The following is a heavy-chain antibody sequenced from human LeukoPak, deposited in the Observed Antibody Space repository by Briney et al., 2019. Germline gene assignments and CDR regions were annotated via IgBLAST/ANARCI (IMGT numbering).Heavy chain of an antibody. CDR2: IYHSGST. V-gene: IGHV4-38-2*02. J-gene: IGHJ4*02. Sequence: SETLSLTCTVSGYSISSGFHWGWIRQPPGKGLEWIGTIYHSGSTYYNPSLKSRVTISVDTSKNQFSLNLTSVTAADTAVYFCARNYDSSGYPFDYWGQGTLVTVSS. CDR3: ARNYDSSGYPFDY. CDR1: GYSISSGFH. D-gene: IGHD3-22*01.